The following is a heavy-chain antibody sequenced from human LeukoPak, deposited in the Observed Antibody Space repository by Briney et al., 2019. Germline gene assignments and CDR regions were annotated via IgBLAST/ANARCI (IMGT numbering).Heavy chain of an antibody. J-gene: IGHJ4*02. V-gene: IGHV3-53*01. Sequence: GGPLRLSCAASGFSVSSNYMSWLRQAPGKGLEWVSVICSGGSTYYAASVKGRFTISRDNSKNTLYLQMNSLRAEDTAVYYCAISPQYYFDYWGQGTLVTVSS. CDR3: AISPQYYFDY. CDR2: ICSGGST. D-gene: IGHD5-24*01. CDR1: GFSVSSNY.